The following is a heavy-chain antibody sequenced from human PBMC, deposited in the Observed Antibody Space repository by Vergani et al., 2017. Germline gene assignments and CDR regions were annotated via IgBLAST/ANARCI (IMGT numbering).Heavy chain of an antibody. CDR3: AKYLRDSTDGLPDS. J-gene: IGHJ4*02. Sequence: QVQLVESAGGVVQPGGSLRLSCAASGFTFSNFGMHWIRQAPGKGLEWLAYIGKVGISTRYRDAVKGRFTVSRENSKDILYLQMESLRSEDTALYYCAKYLRDSTDGLPDSWCPGTLVIVSS. V-gene: IGHV3-30*02. CDR2: IGKVGIST. CDR1: GFTFSNFG. D-gene: IGHD2-21*02.